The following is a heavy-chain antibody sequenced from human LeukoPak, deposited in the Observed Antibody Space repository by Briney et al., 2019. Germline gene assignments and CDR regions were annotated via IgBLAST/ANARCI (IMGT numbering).Heavy chain of an antibody. CDR1: GYTFNSYG. V-gene: IGHV1-18*01. Sequence: ASVKVSCKASGYTFNSYGISWVRQAPGQGLEWIGWISAYNGNTNYAQKVQGRVTMTTDTSTSTAYMELRSLRSDDTAVYYCARADIRAIASSGWYGFDYWGQGTLVTVSS. J-gene: IGHJ4*02. CDR2: ISAYNGNT. D-gene: IGHD6-19*01. CDR3: ARADIRAIASSGWYGFDY.